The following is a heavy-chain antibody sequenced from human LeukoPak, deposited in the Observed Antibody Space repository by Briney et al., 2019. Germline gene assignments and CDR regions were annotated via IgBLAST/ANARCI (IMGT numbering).Heavy chain of an antibody. V-gene: IGHV4-4*02. CDR2: IYHSGST. CDR3: AKGRDDYGEGGVGVVDY. D-gene: IGHD4-17*01. J-gene: IGHJ4*02. CDR1: GGSISSSNW. Sequence: SGTLSLTCAVSGGSISSSNWWSWVRQPPGKGLEWIGEIYHSGSTNYNPSLKSRVTISVDKSKNQFSLKLSSVTAADTAVYYCAKGRDDYGEGGVGVVDYWGQGTLVTVSS.